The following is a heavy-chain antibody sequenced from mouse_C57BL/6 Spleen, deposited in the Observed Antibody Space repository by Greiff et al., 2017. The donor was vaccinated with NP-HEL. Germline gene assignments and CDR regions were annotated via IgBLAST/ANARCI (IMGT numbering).Heavy chain of an antibody. D-gene: IGHD1-1*01. V-gene: IGHV1-81*01. Sequence: VMLVESGAELARPGASVQLSCKASGYTFTSYGVSWVKQRTGQGLEWIGEIYPRSGNTYYNEKFKGKATLTADKSSSTAYMELRSLTSEDSAVYFCARVTTVVGAMDYWGQGTSVTVSS. CDR1: GYTFTSYG. CDR3: ARVTTVVGAMDY. CDR2: IYPRSGNT. J-gene: IGHJ4*01.